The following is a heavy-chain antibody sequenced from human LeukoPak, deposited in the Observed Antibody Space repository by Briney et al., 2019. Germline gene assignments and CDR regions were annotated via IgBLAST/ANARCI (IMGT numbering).Heavy chain of an antibody. V-gene: IGHV4-30-2*01. D-gene: IGHD3/OR15-3a*01. CDR2: IYHSGST. CDR1: GGSISSGGYY. J-gene: IGHJ4*02. CDR3: ASWIQWTGNNY. Sequence: KASETLSLTCTVSGGSISSGGYYWSWIRQPPGKGLEWIGYIYHSGSTYYNPSLKSRVTMSLDTSKNHFSLKLTSATAADPAVYYCASWIQWTGNNYWGQGTLVTVSS.